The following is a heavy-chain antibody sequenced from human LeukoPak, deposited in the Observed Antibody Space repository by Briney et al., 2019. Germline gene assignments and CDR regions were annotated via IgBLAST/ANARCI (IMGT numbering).Heavy chain of an antibody. D-gene: IGHD6-13*01. CDR2: INPNSGGT. CDR1: GYTFTGYY. CDR3: ARAPGPNIAAAGQNAFDI. J-gene: IGHJ3*02. Sequence: ASVKVSCKASGYTFTGYYMHWVRQAPGQGLEWMGWINPNSGGTDYAQKFQGRVTMTRDTSISTAYMELSRLRSDDTAVYYCARAPGPNIAAAGQNAFDIWGQGTMVTVSS. V-gene: IGHV1-2*02.